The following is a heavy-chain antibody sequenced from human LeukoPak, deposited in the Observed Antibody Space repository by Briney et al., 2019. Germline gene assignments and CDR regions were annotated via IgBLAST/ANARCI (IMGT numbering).Heavy chain of an antibody. Sequence: GGSLRLSCAASGFTFSSYSMNWVRQAPGKGLEWVSSISSSSSYIYYADSVKGRFTISRDNAKNSLYLQMNSLRAEDTAAYYCARDKPGWSYFDYWGQGTLVTVSS. J-gene: IGHJ4*02. CDR1: GFTFSSYS. CDR2: ISSSSSYI. CDR3: ARDKPGWSYFDY. V-gene: IGHV3-21*01. D-gene: IGHD3-3*01.